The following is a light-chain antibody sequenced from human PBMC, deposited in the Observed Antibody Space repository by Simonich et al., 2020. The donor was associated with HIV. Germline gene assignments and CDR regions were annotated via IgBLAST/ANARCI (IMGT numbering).Light chain of an antibody. CDR1: NSDVGGYAF. V-gene: IGLV2-8*01. J-gene: IGLJ3*02. Sequence: QSALTQPPSASGSPGQSVTISCTGTNSDVGGYAFVSWYQQHPGKAPKLIIYDVSKRPAGVPDRFSGSKSGNTASLTISGLKTEDEADYYCQSYDSSNQGVFGGGTKLTVL. CDR2: DVS. CDR3: QSYDSSNQGV.